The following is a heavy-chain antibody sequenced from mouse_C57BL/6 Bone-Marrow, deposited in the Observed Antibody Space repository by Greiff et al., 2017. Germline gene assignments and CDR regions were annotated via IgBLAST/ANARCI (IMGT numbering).Heavy chain of an antibody. CDR1: GYTFTNYW. V-gene: IGHV1-63*01. CDR2: IYPGGGYT. J-gene: IGHJ1*03. Sequence: QVQLQQSGAELVRPGTSVKMSCKASGYTFTNYWIGWAKQRPGHGLEWIGDIYPGGGYTNYNEKFNGKATLTADKSSSTAYMQFSSLTSEDSAIYYCARGPGSSYGYFDVWGTGTTVTVSS. CDR3: ARGPGSSYGYFDV. D-gene: IGHD1-1*01.